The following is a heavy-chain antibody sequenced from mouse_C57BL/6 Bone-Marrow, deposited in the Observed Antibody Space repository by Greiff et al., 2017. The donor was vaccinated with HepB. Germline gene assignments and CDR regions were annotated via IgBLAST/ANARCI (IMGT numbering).Heavy chain of an antibody. CDR2: IYPRSGNT. CDR3: ARSTMVTFDF. D-gene: IGHD2-2*01. Sequence: VQLQQSGAELARPGASVKLSCKASGYTFTSYGISWVKQRTGQGLEWIGEIYPRSGNTYYNQKFKGKATLTADKSSSTAYMELRRLTSTASAVYFCARSTMVTFDFWCQGTTLTVSS. CDR1: GYTFTSYG. V-gene: IGHV1-81*01. J-gene: IGHJ2*01.